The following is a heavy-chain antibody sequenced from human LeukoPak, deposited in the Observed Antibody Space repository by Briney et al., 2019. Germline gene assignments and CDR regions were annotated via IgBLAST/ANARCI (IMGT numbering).Heavy chain of an antibody. CDR2: INHSGST. Sequence: SETLSLTCAVYGGSFSGYYWSWIRQPPGKGLEWIGEINHSGSTNYNPSLKSRVTISVDTSKNQFSLKLSSVTAADTAVYYCARDLWGYYFDYWGQGTLVTVSA. J-gene: IGHJ4*02. V-gene: IGHV4-34*01. D-gene: IGHD3-16*01. CDR1: GGSFSGYY. CDR3: ARDLWGYYFDY.